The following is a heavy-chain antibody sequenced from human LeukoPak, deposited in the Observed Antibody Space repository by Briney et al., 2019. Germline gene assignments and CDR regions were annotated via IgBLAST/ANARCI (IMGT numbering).Heavy chain of an antibody. D-gene: IGHD3-3*01. CDR3: AHHGGGTIRIAAFDI. Sequence: PGVSLSFSCAASGFTFRNFGMSWVRQAPGKGLEWVFAISGDGADIFYEDSARGRFTISTANSKDTIDVQLKSPGAGATDKCSCAHHGGGTIRIAAFDIWGQGTMVTVSS. J-gene: IGHJ3*02. V-gene: IGHV3-23*01. CDR2: ISGDGADI. CDR1: GFTFRNFG.